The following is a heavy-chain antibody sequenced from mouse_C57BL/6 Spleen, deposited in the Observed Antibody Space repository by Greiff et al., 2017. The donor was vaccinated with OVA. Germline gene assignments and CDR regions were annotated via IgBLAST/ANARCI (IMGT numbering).Heavy chain of an antibody. CDR2: IDPENGDP. CDR3: TTDYYGSSHFDY. D-gene: IGHD1-1*01. Sequence: EVQLQQSGAELVRPGASVKLSCTASGFNIKDDYMHWVKQRPEQGLAWIGWIDPENGDPEDASKFQGKATLTADTSSNTAYLQLSSLTSEDTAVYYCTTDYYGSSHFDYWGQGTTLTVSS. J-gene: IGHJ2*01. V-gene: IGHV14-4*01. CDR1: GFNIKDDY.